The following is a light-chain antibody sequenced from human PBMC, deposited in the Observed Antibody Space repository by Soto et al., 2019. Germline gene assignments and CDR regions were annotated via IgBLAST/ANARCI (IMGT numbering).Light chain of an antibody. CDR3: SSYTGSSTHVV. J-gene: IGLJ2*01. Sequence: QSPLTQPASVSGSPGQSITISCTGTSSDVGGYTFVSWYQHHPGKAPKLMIYEVSNRPSGVSNRFSGSKSGNTASLTISGLQAEDEADYYCSSYTGSSTHVVFGGGTKLTVL. V-gene: IGLV2-14*01. CDR2: EVS. CDR1: SSDVGGYTF.